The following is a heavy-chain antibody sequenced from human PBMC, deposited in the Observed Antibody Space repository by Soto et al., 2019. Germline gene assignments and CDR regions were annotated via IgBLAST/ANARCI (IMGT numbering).Heavy chain of an antibody. Sequence: SVKVSCKASGSTVTDYFIHLVRQAPAQVLEWIGWINPFSGGADRSQKFQDRATMTGDTSISTAYMEVSSLRSDDTAVCYSARLIHDSHSGGSYHSGFDMWGQGALVTVSS. V-gene: IGHV1-2*02. CDR3: ARLIHDSHSGGSYHSGFDM. D-gene: IGHD2-21*01. J-gene: IGHJ4*01. CDR1: GSTVTDYF. CDR2: INPFSGGA.